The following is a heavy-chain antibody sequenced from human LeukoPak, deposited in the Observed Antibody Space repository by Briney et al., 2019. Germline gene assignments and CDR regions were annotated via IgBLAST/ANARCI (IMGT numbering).Heavy chain of an antibody. CDR2: INYIGST. Sequence: SETLSLTCTVSGGSISSSSYYWGWIRQPPGKGLEWIGSINYIGSTCYNPSLKSRVTISVDSSKNQFSLKLSSVTAADTALYYCAGIGGRGYCSSTSCPQVFYYYYYGMDVWGHGTTVTVSS. CDR3: AGIGGRGYCSSTSCPQVFYYYYYGMDV. J-gene: IGHJ6*02. V-gene: IGHV4-39*01. D-gene: IGHD2-2*01. CDR1: GGSISSSSYY.